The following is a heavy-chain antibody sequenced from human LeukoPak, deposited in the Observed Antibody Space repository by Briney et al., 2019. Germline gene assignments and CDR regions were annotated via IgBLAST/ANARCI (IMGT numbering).Heavy chain of an antibody. CDR2: MNPNSGNT. CDR3: ARALGYCSSTSCYTGYYYYGMDV. Sequence: ASVKVSCKASGYTFTSYDINWVRQATGQGLEWMGWMNPNSGNTGYAQKFQGRVTMTRNTSISTAYMELSSLGSEDTAVYYCARALGYCSSTSCYTGYYYYGMDVWGQGTTVTVSS. D-gene: IGHD2-2*01. J-gene: IGHJ6*02. CDR1: GYTFTSYD. V-gene: IGHV1-8*01.